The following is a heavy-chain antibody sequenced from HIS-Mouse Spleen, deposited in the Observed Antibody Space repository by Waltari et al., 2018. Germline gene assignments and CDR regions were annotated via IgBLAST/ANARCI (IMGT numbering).Heavy chain of an antibody. V-gene: IGHV1-2*02. CDR3: ARVVAARSHFDY. CDR2: INPNSGGT. J-gene: IGHJ4*02. D-gene: IGHD6-6*01. Sequence: VQLVQSGAEVKKPGASVKVSCKASGYTFTGYYMHWVRQAPGQGLDGMGWINPNSGGTNYAKKFQGRVTMTRDTSISTAYMELSRLRSDDTAVYYCARVVAARSHFDYWGQGTLVTVSS. CDR1: GYTFTGYY.